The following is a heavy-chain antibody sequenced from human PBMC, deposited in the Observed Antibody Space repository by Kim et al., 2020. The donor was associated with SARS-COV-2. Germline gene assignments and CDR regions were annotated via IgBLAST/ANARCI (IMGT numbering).Heavy chain of an antibody. CDR3: ARDPPLGFGELGWFDP. V-gene: IGHV4-39*07. CDR1: GGSISSSSYY. D-gene: IGHD3-10*01. Sequence: SETLSLTCTVSGGSISSSSYYWGWIRQPPGKGLEWIGSIYYSGSTYYNPSLKSRVTISVDTSKNQFSLKLSSVTAADTAVYYCARDPPLGFGELGWFDPWGQGTLVTVSS. CDR2: IYYSGST. J-gene: IGHJ5*02.